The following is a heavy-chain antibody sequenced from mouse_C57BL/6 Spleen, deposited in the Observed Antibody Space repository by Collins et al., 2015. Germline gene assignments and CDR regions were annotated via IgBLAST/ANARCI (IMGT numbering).Heavy chain of an antibody. J-gene: IGHJ3*01. CDR2: IWAGGST. CDR1: GFSLTSYG. CDR3: ARERGYGNYVLAY. V-gene: IGHV2-9*02. Sequence: GPGLVAPSQSLSITCTVSGFSLTSYGVHWVRQPPGKGLEWLGVIWAGGSTNYNSALMSRLSISKDNSKSQVFLKMNSLQTDDTAMYYCARERGYGNYVLAYWGQGTLVTVSA. D-gene: IGHD2-10*02.